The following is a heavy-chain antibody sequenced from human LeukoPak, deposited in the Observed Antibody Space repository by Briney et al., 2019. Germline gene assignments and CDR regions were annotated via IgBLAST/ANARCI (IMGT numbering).Heavy chain of an antibody. CDR1: GYSFTSYW. D-gene: IGHD5-18*01. CDR2: VYPGDSDT. CDR3: ARRGGYSYGYNDY. Sequence: GESLKISCKGSGYSFTSYWIGWVRQMPGKGLEWMGIVYPGDSDTRYSPSFQGQVTISADKSISTAYLQWSSLRASDTAIYYCARRGGYSYGYNDYWGQGTLVTVSS. V-gene: IGHV5-51*01. J-gene: IGHJ4*02.